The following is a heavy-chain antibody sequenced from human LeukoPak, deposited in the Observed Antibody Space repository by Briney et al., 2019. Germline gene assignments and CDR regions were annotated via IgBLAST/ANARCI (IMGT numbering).Heavy chain of an antibody. CDR2: ISGSGGST. D-gene: IGHD6-13*01. J-gene: IGHJ4*02. CDR3: AKDHDSSSWYQPFDS. Sequence: GGTLRLSCAASGFTFSSYAMSWVRQAPGKGLEWVSAISGSGGSTYYADSVKGRFTISRDNSHNTLYLQMNTLRAEDTPVYYCAKDHDSSSWYQPFDSWGQGTLLTVSS. V-gene: IGHV3-23*01. CDR1: GFTFSSYA.